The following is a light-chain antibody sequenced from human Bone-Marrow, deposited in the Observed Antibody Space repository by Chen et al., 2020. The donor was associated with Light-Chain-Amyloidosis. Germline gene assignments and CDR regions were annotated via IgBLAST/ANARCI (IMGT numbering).Light chain of an antibody. CDR2: DVT. Sequence: QSALTQPASVSGSPGQSITISCTGAISDVDSYKSVSWYQQHPGKAPKLLIFDVTDRPSGVSNRFSGSKSGTTASLTISVLQAEDEADYFCSSYTSSGTWVFGGGTKLTVL. CDR1: ISDVDSYKS. J-gene: IGLJ3*02. CDR3: SSYTSSGTWV. V-gene: IGLV2-14*01.